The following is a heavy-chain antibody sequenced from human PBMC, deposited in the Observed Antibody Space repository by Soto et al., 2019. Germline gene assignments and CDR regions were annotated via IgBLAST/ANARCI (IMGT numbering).Heavy chain of an antibody. CDR3: ARNGDSSDYRGWFDP. V-gene: IGHV3-66*01. CDR1: GFTVSSNY. CDR2: IYIGGTT. J-gene: IGHJ5*02. Sequence: EVQLVESGGGLVQPGGSLRLSCAASGFTVSSNYMSWVRQAPGKGLEWVSVIYIGGTTYYADSGKGRFTISRDNSKNTPYVTLNCQRAEGTAVYDCARNGDSSDYRGWFDPWGQGTLVTVSS. D-gene: IGHD3-22*01.